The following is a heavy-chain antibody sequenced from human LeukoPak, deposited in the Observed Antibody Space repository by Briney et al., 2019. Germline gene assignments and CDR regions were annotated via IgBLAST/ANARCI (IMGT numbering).Heavy chain of an antibody. CDR3: ARDIRGGSSSYYMDV. CDR1: GYTFTGYY. CDR2: INPSGGST. D-gene: IGHD2-15*01. Sequence: ASVKVSCKASGYTFTGYYMHWVRQAPGQGLEWMGIINPSGGSTSYAQKFQGRVTMTRDTSTSTVYMELSSLRSEDTAVYYCARDIRGGSSSYYMDVWGKGTTVTVSS. J-gene: IGHJ6*03. V-gene: IGHV1-46*01.